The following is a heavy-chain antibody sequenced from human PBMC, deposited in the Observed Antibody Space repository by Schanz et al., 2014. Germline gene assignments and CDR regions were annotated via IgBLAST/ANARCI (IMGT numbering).Heavy chain of an antibody. CDR1: GFTFSSYA. CDR3: AKARRKSKCSGGRCFRYSYYGMDV. V-gene: IGHV3-33*06. CDR2: IWYDENNK. D-gene: IGHD2-15*01. J-gene: IGHJ6*02. Sequence: QVQLLQFGGGVVQPGRSLRLSCAASGFTFSSYAMHWVRQAPGKGLEWVAVIWYDENNKYYADSVKGRFTISRDNSKKILYLQMNSLRAKDTAVYYYAKARRKSKCSGGRCFRYSYYGMDVWGRGTTVTVSS.